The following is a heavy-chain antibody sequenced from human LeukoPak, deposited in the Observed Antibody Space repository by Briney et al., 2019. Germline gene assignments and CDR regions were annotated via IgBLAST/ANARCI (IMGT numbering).Heavy chain of an antibody. V-gene: IGHV3-23*01. J-gene: IGHJ4*02. Sequence: GGSLRLSCAASGFTFSSYAMTWVRQAPGKGLEWVSAISGSGGSTYYADSVKGRFTMSRDNSKNTLYLQMNSRRAEDTAVYYCAKETYGSGSYSPDYWGQGTLVSVSS. D-gene: IGHD3-10*01. CDR1: GFTFSSYA. CDR2: ISGSGGST. CDR3: AKETYGSGSYSPDY.